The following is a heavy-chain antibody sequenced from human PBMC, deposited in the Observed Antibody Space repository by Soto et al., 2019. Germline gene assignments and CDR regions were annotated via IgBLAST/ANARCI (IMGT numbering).Heavy chain of an antibody. D-gene: IGHD1-1*01. CDR3: VRDGTKTLRDWFDP. J-gene: IGHJ5*02. Sequence: SETLSLTCAVYGGSFSGYYWSWIRQPPGKGLEWIGEINHSGSTNYNPSLKSRVMMSVDTSKKQFSLRLRSVTAADTAVYYCVRDGTKTLRDWFDPWGQGISVTVSS. V-gene: IGHV4-34*01. CDR1: GGSFSGYY. CDR2: INHSGST.